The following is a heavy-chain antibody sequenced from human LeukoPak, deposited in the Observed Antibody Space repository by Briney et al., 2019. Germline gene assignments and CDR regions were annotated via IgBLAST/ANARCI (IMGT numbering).Heavy chain of an antibody. J-gene: IGHJ4*02. V-gene: IGHV2-5*01. Sequence: ESGPTLVNPTQTLTLTCTFSGFSLSTSGGGVGWIRQPPGKALEWLSLIYWCDDNRYSPSLKRRLPITQDTSKNQVVLTMTHMDPVDTATYYCAHSGYSYGRTFDYWGQGTLVTVSS. CDR2: IYWCDDN. D-gene: IGHD5-18*01. CDR3: AHSGYSYGRTFDY. CDR1: GFSLSTSGGG.